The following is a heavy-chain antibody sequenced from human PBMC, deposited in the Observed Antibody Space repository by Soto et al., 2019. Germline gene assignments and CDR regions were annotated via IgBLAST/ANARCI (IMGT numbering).Heavy chain of an antibody. CDR3: ARVGMVRGVILGLRKPNYFDY. CDR2: IYHSGST. J-gene: IGHJ4*02. CDR1: GGSISSSNW. Sequence: SETLSLTCAVSGGSISSSNWWSWVRQPPGKGLEWIGEIYHSGSTNYNPSLKSRVTISVDKSKNQFSLKLSPVTAADTAVYYCARVGMVRGVILGLRKPNYFDYWGQGTLVTVSS. V-gene: IGHV4-4*02. D-gene: IGHD3-10*01.